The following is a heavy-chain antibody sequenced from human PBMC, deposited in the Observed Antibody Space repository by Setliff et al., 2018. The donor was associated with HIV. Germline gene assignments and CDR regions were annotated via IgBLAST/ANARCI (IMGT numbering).Heavy chain of an antibody. Sequence: PGGSLRLSCAASEFTFSDYYMSWIRQAPGKGLEWASYISSSGTYTNYTASVRGRFTISRDNAKNSLYLQMNGLRAEDTALYYCARDRGNTKVAFDIWGQGTMVTVSS. CDR3: ARDRGNTKVAFDI. V-gene: IGHV3-11*05. CDR1: EFTFSDYY. D-gene: IGHD3-16*01. CDR2: ISSSGTYT. J-gene: IGHJ3*02.